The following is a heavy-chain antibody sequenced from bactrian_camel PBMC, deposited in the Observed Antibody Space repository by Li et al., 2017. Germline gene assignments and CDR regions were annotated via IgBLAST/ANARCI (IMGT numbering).Heavy chain of an antibody. CDR2: ISGDGST. CDR1: FFILDDFD. D-gene: IGHD1*01. Sequence: HVQLVESGGGSVQTGGSLRLSCKPSFFILDDFDMMWYRQIPGNECELVASISGDGSTYYTDAVKGRFAISRDNPKKKIVSLQMDNLKPEDTSIYYCATARGFRDPPRTRDFKSWGQGTQVTVS. J-gene: IGHJ6*01. V-gene: IGHV3S53*01. CDR3: ATARGFRDPPRTRDFKS.